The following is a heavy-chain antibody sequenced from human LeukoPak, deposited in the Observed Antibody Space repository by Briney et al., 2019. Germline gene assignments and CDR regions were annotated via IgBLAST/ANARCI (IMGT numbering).Heavy chain of an antibody. V-gene: IGHV3-11*04. CDR1: GFTVSSNY. Sequence: PGGSLRLSCAASGFTVSSNYVSWVRQAPGKGLEWVSYISSSGSTIYYADSVKGRFTISRDNAKNSLYLQMNSLGAEDTAVYYCARDREILTSYLDAFDIWGQGTMVTVSS. J-gene: IGHJ3*02. CDR3: ARDREILTSYLDAFDI. D-gene: IGHD3-9*01. CDR2: ISSSGSTI.